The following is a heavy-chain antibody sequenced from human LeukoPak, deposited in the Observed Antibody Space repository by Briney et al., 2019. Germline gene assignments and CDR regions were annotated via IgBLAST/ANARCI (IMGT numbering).Heavy chain of an antibody. CDR2: ISGDGVST. V-gene: IGHV3-43*02. Sequence: GGSLRLSCAASGFTFSSYWMHWVRQAPGKGLEWVSLISGDGVSTFYADSVKGRFSISRDNSKNSLSLEMNSLRTEDTAMYYCASESGKFDYWGQGTLVAVSS. CDR3: ASESGKFDY. J-gene: IGHJ4*02. CDR1: GFTFSSYW.